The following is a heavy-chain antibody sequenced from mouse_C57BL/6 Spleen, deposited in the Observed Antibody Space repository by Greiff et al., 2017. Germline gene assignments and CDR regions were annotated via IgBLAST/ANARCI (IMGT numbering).Heavy chain of an antibody. CDR1: GYAFSSYW. Sequence: QVQLKQSGAELVKPGASVKISCKASGYAFSSYWMNWVKQRPGKGLEWIGQIYPGDGDTNYNGKFKGKATLTADKSSSTAYMQLSSLTSEDSAVYFCGRTGAGWDAMDYWGQGTTVTVSS. J-gene: IGHJ4*01. CDR3: GRTGAGWDAMDY. V-gene: IGHV1-80*01. D-gene: IGHD3-3*01. CDR2: IYPGDGDT.